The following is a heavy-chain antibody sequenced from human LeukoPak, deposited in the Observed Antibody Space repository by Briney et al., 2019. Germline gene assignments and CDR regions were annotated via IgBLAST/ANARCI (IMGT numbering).Heavy chain of an antibody. CDR3: ARFGLPYSIDL. CDR1: GSTLNQHS. CDR2: IRPDGSAV. D-gene: IGHD3/OR15-3a*01. J-gene: IGHJ6*02. V-gene: IGHV3-7*01. Sequence: GGSLRLSCIASGSTLNQHSMSWVRQAPVKGLEWVASIRPDGSAVFYVDSVKGRFTFSRDNAKNSLDLQMNSLRAEDTAVYYCARFGLPYSIDLWGQGTMVTVSS.